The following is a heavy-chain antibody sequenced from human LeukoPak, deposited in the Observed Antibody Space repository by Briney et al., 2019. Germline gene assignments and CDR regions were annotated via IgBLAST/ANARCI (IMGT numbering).Heavy chain of an antibody. J-gene: IGHJ4*02. Sequence: GSSVKVSCKASGGTFSSYAISWVRQAPGQGLEWMGGIIPIFGTANYAQKFQGRVTITTDESTSTAYMELSGLRSEDTAVYYCARSGYSSSWYQSPFDYWGQGTLVTVSS. D-gene: IGHD6-13*01. CDR1: GGTFSSYA. CDR3: ARSGYSSSWYQSPFDY. V-gene: IGHV1-69*05. CDR2: IIPIFGTA.